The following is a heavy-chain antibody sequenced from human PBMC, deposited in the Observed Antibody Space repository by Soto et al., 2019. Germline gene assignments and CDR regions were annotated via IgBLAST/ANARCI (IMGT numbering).Heavy chain of an antibody. V-gene: IGHV3-49*03. J-gene: IGHJ4*02. CDR2: IRSKAYGGTT. Sequence: GGSLRLSCTASGFTFGDYAMSWFRQAPGKGLEWVGFIRSKAYGGTTEYAASVKGRFTISRDDSKSIAYLQMNSLKTEDTAVYYCTRDLIVTAYNWNYIDYWGQGTLVTVSS. D-gene: IGHD1-7*01. CDR3: TRDLIVTAYNWNYIDY. CDR1: GFTFGDYA.